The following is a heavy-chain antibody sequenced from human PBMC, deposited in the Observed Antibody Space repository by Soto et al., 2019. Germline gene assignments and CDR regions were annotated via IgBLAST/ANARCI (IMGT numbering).Heavy chain of an antibody. CDR1: GDSISSYY. J-gene: IGHJ4*02. Sequence: SETLSLTCTVSGDSISSYYWSWIRQPPGKGLEWIGYIYYIGGTNYNPSLKSRVTISVDTSKNQFSLKLSSVTAADTAVYYCARRRSHGDSDYWGQGTLVTVSS. CDR2: IYYIGGT. V-gene: IGHV4-59*08. CDR3: ARRRSHGDSDY. D-gene: IGHD4-17*01.